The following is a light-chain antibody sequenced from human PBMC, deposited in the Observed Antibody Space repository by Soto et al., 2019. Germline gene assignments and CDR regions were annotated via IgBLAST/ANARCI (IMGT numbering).Light chain of an antibody. CDR3: QQVINLPS. J-gene: IGKJ4*01. V-gene: IGKV1-39*01. CDR1: QSISSY. Sequence: DIQMTQSPSSLSASVGDRVTITCRASQSISSYLNWYQQKPGKAPKLLIYAASSLEGGVPSRFSGSGSGTEFTLTISGLQPDDFATYYCQQVINLPSLGGGTKVDIK. CDR2: AAS.